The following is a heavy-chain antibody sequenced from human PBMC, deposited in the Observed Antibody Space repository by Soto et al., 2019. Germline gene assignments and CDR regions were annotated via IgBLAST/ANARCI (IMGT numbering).Heavy chain of an antibody. CDR2: IKSKTDGGTT. D-gene: IGHD2-2*01. V-gene: IGHV3-15*01. Sequence: EVQLVESGGGLVKPGGSLRLSCAASGFTFSNAWMSWVRQAPGKGLEWVGRIKSKTDGGTTDYAAPVKGRFTISRDDSKNTLYLQKNSLKTEDTAVYYCTTDGYQLASYHYYYCYMDVWGKGTTVTVSS. J-gene: IGHJ6*03. CDR1: GFTFSNAW. CDR3: TTDGYQLASYHYYYCYMDV.